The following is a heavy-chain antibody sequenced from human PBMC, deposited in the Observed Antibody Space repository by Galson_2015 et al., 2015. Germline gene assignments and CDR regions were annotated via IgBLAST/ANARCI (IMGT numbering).Heavy chain of an antibody. V-gene: IGHV3-30-3*01. J-gene: IGHJ4*02. CDR3: AREATYDSSGYYEL. CDR1: GFTFSSYA. CDR2: ISYDGSNK. Sequence: SLRLSCAASGFTFSSYAMHWVRQAPGKGLEWVAIISYDGSNKYYADSVKGRFTISRDNSKNTLYLQMNSLRTEDTAVYYCAREATYDSSGYYELWGQGTLVTVSS. D-gene: IGHD3-22*01.